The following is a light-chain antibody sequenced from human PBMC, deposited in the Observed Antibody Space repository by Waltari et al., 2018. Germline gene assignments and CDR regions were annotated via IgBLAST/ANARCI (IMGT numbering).Light chain of an antibody. Sequence: QSALTQPPSASGSPGQSVTISCTGTSSDVGAYNYVSWYQQHPGKAPKFMIYEVNKRPSGVPDRFSGSKSGNPASLTISGLQAEDEADYYCFSYAGSNTFVFGTGTEVTVL. J-gene: IGLJ1*01. CDR3: FSYAGSNTFV. CDR2: EVN. CDR1: SSDVGAYNY. V-gene: IGLV2-8*01.